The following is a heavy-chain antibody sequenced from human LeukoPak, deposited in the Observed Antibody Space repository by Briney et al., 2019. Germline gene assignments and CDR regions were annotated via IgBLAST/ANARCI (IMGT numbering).Heavy chain of an antibody. J-gene: IGHJ6*04. Sequence: PSETLSLTCTVSGDSMSSYLWTWVRQFPGKGLEWVGYIYQTTTTYNPSLKGRATISADMSQNQLSLKVTSVTAADTAVYYCARNFPGRTEDVWGKGTTVIVSS. D-gene: IGHD1-14*01. CDR3: ARNFPGRTEDV. V-gene: IGHV4-59*01. CDR2: IYQTTT. CDR1: GDSMSSYL.